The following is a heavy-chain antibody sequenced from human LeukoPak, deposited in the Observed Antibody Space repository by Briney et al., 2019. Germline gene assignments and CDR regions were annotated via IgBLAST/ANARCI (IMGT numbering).Heavy chain of an antibody. D-gene: IGHD6-19*01. CDR3: ARDKSGNSGWYSYFDY. J-gene: IGHJ4*02. Sequence: RGASVKVSCKASGYTFTGYYMHWVRQAPGQGLAWMGWINPNSGDTDYAQKYQGRVTMTRDTSISTAYMELSRLRSDDTAVYYCARDKSGNSGWYSYFDYWGQGTLVTVSS. CDR2: INPNSGDT. CDR1: GYTFTGYY. V-gene: IGHV1-2*02.